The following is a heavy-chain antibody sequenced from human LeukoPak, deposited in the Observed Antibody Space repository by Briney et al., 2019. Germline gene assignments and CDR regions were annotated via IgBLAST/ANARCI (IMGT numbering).Heavy chain of an antibody. CDR2: IYSGGST. D-gene: IGHD3-22*01. CDR3: ARDDGITMIDY. V-gene: IGHV3-66*01. J-gene: IGHJ4*02. Sequence: GGSLRLSCAASGFTVSSNYMSWVRQAPGKGLECVSVIYSGGSTYYADSVKGRFTISRDNSKNTLYLQMNSLRAEDTAVYYCARDDGITMIDYWGQGTLVTVSS. CDR1: GFTVSSNY.